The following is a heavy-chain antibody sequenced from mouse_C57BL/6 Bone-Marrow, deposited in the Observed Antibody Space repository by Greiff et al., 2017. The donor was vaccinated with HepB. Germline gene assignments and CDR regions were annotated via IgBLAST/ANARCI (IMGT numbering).Heavy chain of an antibody. CDR1: GFTFSSYG. CDR3: AREGITTVVVRDY. V-gene: IGHV5-6*01. D-gene: IGHD1-1*01. J-gene: IGHJ2*01. Sequence: EVQVVESGGDLVKPGGSLKLSCAASGFTFSSYGMSWVRQTPDKRLEWVATISSGGSYTYYPDSVKGRFTISRDNAKNTLYLQMSSLKSEDTAMYYCAREGITTVVVRDYWGQGTTLTVSS. CDR2: ISSGGSYT.